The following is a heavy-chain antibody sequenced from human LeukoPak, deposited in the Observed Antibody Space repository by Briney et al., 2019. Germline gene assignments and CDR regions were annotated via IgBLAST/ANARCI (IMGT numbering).Heavy chain of an antibody. Sequence: GGSLRLSCAASGFTFSSYWMSWVRQAPGKGLEWVSAISGSGGSTYYADSVKGRFTISRDNSKNTLYLQMNSLRAEDTAVYYCYGGGYCSSTSCYTDYFDYWGQGTLVTVSS. CDR1: GFTFSSYW. CDR3: YGGGYCSSTSCYTDYFDY. V-gene: IGHV3-23*01. J-gene: IGHJ4*02. D-gene: IGHD2-2*02. CDR2: ISGSGGST.